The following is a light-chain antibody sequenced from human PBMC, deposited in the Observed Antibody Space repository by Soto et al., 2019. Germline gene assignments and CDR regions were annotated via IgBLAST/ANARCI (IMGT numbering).Light chain of an antibody. CDR2: YTS. CDR1: YSITND. CDR3: HQRQSWPRT. Sequence: EIVMTQSPATLSVSPGERATLSCRASYSITNDLAWYQHKPGQAPRLLIYYTSNRATGIPARFSGSGSGTDFTLTINSLAPEDFAIYYCHQRQSWPRTFGQGTKVDIK. J-gene: IGKJ1*01. V-gene: IGKV3-11*01.